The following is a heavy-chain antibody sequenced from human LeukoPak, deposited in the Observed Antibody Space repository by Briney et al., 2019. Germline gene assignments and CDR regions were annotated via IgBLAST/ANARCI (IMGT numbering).Heavy chain of an antibody. CDR3: AREGPSGYSYGYIDY. D-gene: IGHD5-18*01. J-gene: IGHJ4*02. CDR1: GFTFSSYS. V-gene: IGHV3-21*01. Sequence: GGSLRLSCAASGFTFSSYSMNWVRQAPGKGLEWVSSISSSSSYIYYADSVKGRFTISRDNAKNSLYLQMNSLRAEDTAVYYCAREGPSGYSYGYIDYWGQGTLVTVSS. CDR2: ISSSSSYI.